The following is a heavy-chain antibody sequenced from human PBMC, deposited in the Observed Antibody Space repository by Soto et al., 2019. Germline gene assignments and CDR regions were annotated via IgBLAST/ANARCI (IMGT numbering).Heavy chain of an antibody. CDR3: AKDRGALRWSEEHYYFDY. CDR1: GFTFSSYG. CDR2: ILYDGSKK. J-gene: IGHJ4*02. Sequence: PGGSLRLSCAASGFTFSSYGMRWVRQAPGKGLEWVAVILYDGSKKYYADSMKGRFTISRDNSKNTLYLQMDSLRAEDTAVYYCAKDRGALRWSEEHYYFDYWGQGALVTVSS. V-gene: IGHV3-30*18. D-gene: IGHD4-17*01.